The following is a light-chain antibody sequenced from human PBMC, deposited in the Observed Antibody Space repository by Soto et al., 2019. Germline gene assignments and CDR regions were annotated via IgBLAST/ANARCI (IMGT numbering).Light chain of an antibody. CDR2: SVS. Sequence: DIQMTQSPSSVSASVGDRVTITCRASQGVSGWLAWYQQKPGKAPKLLIYSVSSLQSGVPARFSGSGSGTDFALTISSLQPDDFATYYCEQANGFPVAFGGGTRVEIK. V-gene: IGKV1-12*01. J-gene: IGKJ4*01. CDR1: QGVSGW. CDR3: EQANGFPVA.